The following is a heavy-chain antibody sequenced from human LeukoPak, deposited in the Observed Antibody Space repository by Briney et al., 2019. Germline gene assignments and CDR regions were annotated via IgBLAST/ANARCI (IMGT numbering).Heavy chain of an antibody. D-gene: IGHD1-26*01. CDR1: GYTFTSYD. CDR3: ATFGSYLSV. J-gene: IGHJ4*02. V-gene: IGHV1-8*01. Sequence: ASVKVSCKASGYTFTSYDINWVRQATGQGLEWMGWMNPNSGNTGYAQKFQGRVTMTEDTSTDTAYMELSSLRSEDTAVYYCATFGSYLSVWGQGTLVTVSS. CDR2: MNPNSGNT.